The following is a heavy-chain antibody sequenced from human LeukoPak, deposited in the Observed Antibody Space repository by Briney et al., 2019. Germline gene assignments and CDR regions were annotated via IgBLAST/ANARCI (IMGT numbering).Heavy chain of an antibody. CDR2: IYHNGST. CDR3: ARGAPDYYDSSGYYRQNDAFDI. J-gene: IGHJ3*02. V-gene: IGHV4-38-2*02. Sequence: PSETLSLTCTFSGYSITSGYYCGWSRQPSGEGLEWIGSIYHNGSTDYHPCLRGRATISIDRPKNQFSLNLSYVTAGEAAGYYCARGAPDYYDSSGYYRQNDAFDIWGQGKMVTVSS. CDR1: GYSITSGYY. D-gene: IGHD3-22*01.